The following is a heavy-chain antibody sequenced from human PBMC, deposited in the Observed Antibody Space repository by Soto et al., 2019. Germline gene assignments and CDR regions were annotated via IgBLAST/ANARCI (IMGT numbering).Heavy chain of an antibody. D-gene: IGHD2-15*01. CDR2: ISSSSSYI. V-gene: IGHV3-21*01. CDR1: GFTFSSYS. CDR3: ARVLTYCSGGSCFGNDAFEI. Sequence: GGSLRLSCTASGFTFSSYSMNWVRQAPGKGLEWVSSISSSSSYIYYADSVKGRFTISRDNAKNSLYLQMNSLRAEDTAVYYCARVLTYCSGGSCFGNDAFEIRGQGTMVTVSS. J-gene: IGHJ3*02.